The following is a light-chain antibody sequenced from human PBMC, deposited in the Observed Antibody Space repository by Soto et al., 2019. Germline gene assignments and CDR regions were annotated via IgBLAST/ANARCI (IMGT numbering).Light chain of an antibody. Sequence: DIQMTQSPSSLSASVGDRVTITCRASQGISSWLAWYQQKPEKAPKLLIYAASTLQSGVPSRFGGSGSGTEFTLTISSLQPDDFATYYCQQYNTYSWTFGQGTKVDI. V-gene: IGKV1D-16*01. J-gene: IGKJ1*01. CDR3: QQYNTYSWT. CDR1: QGISSW. CDR2: AAS.